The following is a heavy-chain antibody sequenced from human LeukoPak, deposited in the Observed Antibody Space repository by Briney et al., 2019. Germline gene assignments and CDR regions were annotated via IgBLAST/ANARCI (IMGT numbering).Heavy chain of an antibody. V-gene: IGHV3-74*01. Sequence: GGSLRLSCAASGFSFSGHWMHWARQLPGKGLVWVSRISPTGSTTSYADSVKGRFTVSRDASKNTLYLQMNSLRADDTAVYYCAKCSTSAYTTGWCNWIDPWGQGTLVTVSS. J-gene: IGHJ5*02. CDR2: ISPTGSTT. CDR3: AKCSTSAYTTGWCNWIDP. D-gene: IGHD6-19*01. CDR1: GFSFSGHW.